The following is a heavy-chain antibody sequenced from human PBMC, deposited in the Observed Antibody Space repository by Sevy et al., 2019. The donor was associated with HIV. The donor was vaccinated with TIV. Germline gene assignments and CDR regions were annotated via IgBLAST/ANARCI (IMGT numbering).Heavy chain of an antibody. CDR2: ISGSGSST. CDR3: AKDADYYDNRRYTPIGWFDP. D-gene: IGHD3-22*01. Sequence: GGSLRLSCSASGFTFSRYVMSWVRQAPGKGLEWVSAISGSGSSTYFADSVRGRFTISRDNSKSTLYLHMNSLRAEDTAVYFCAKDADYYDNRRYTPIGWFDPWGQGTLVTVS. V-gene: IGHV3-23*01. CDR1: GFTFSRYV. J-gene: IGHJ5*02.